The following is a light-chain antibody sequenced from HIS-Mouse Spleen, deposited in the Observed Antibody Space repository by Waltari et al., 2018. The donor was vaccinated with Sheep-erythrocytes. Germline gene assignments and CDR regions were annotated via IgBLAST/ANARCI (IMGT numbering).Light chain of an antibody. J-gene: IGKJ2*02. Sequence: EIVITQSPATLSVSPGERATLSCRASQSVSSNLAWYQQKPGQDPRLLIYGASTRATGIPARFSGSGSGTEFTLTISSMQSEDFAVYYCQQYNNWPPGTFGQGTKLEIK. V-gene: IGKV3-15*01. CDR3: QQYNNWPPGT. CDR2: GAS. CDR1: QSVSSN.